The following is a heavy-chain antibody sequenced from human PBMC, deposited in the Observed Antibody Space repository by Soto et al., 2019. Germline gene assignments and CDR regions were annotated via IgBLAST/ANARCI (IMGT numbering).Heavy chain of an antibody. V-gene: IGHV4-39*01. J-gene: IGHJ6*02. Sequence: QLQLQESGPGLVKPSETLSLICTVSGGSISSSSYYWGWIRQPPGKGLEWIGSISYSGSTYYNPSIQSRVTISVDTSKKQFSLKMISMTAADTAVYYCATYTADYGMDVWGQGTTVTVSS. CDR3: ATYTADYGMDV. CDR1: GGSISSSSYY. CDR2: ISYSGST. D-gene: IGHD6-25*01.